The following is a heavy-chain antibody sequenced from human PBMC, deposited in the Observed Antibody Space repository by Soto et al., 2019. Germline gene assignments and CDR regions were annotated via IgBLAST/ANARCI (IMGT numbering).Heavy chain of an antibody. J-gene: IGHJ4*02. CDR1: GGSISSGGYY. CDR2: IYYSGST. D-gene: IGHD6-19*01. V-gene: IGHV4-31*03. CDR3: ARDGRGWEGDYFDY. Sequence: SETLSLTCTVSGGSISSGGYYWSWIRQHPGKGLEWIGYIYYSGSTYYNPSLKSRVTISVDTSKNQFSLKLSSVTAADTAVYYCARDGRGWEGDYFDYWGQGTLVTLSS.